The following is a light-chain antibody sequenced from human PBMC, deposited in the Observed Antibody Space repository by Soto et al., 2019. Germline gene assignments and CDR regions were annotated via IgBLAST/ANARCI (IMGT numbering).Light chain of an antibody. V-gene: IGKV1-27*01. CDR3: LKYTKDAPGT. CDR1: QDISQY. CDR2: YAS. Sequence: DIQMTQSPSSLSASVGDRVTLTCRASQDISQYLAWYQQRPGKVPKLLIYYASTLQSGVPSRFSGSGSGTEFTLTISSPQPEDVATYYCLKYTKDAPGTFGQGTKVEI. J-gene: IGKJ1*01.